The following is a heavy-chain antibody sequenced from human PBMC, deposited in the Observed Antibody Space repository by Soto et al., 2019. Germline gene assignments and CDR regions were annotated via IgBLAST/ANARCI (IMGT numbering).Heavy chain of an antibody. V-gene: IGHV5-51*01. CDR1: GYSFTSYW. Sequence: GESLKISCKGSGYSFTSYWIGWVRQMPGKGLEWMGIIYPGDSDTRYSPSFQGQVTISADKSISTAYLQWSSLKASDTAMYYCARPYYYGSGRKASYYYYGMDVWGQGTTVTVSS. J-gene: IGHJ6*02. CDR2: IYPGDSDT. CDR3: ARPYYYGSGRKASYYYYGMDV. D-gene: IGHD3-10*01.